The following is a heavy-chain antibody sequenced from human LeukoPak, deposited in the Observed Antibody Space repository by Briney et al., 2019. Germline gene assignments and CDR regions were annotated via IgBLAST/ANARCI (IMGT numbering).Heavy chain of an antibody. J-gene: IGHJ4*02. D-gene: IGHD1-7*01. V-gene: IGHV3-73*01. CDR2: IKNKANRYAT. CDR3: AGREDVNYPYFYF. Sequence: GGSLRPALAASGFTFIGSVFHWVRQASGKGLEWIGRIKNKANRYATTYAASLKGRFTISRDDSKNTAFLQMNSLKSEDTAVYYCAGREDVNYPYFYFWGGGALVPVSS. CDR1: GFTFIGSV.